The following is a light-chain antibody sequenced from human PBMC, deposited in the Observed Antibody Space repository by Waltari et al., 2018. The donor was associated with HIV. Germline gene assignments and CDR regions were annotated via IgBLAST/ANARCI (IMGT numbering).Light chain of an antibody. CDR2: KVS. CDR3: MQSAHWTRR. J-gene: IGKJ1*01. CDR1: HSLTYSDGKTS. Sequence: VVLTQYPLSLPVNLGQPASIPCTPTHSLTYSDGKTSLFWFHQKQGPPPRPVIYKVSNRDSGVPDRFSGSGSGTHFTLKISRVEAEDVGVFYCMQSAHWTRRYGQGTKVEIK. V-gene: IGKV2-30*01.